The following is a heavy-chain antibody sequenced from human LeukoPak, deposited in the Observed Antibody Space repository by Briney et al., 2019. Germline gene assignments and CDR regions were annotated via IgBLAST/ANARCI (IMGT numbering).Heavy chain of an antibody. J-gene: IGHJ6*03. V-gene: IGHV4-59*12. CDR1: GGSISSYC. CDR2: IYYSGST. D-gene: IGHD2-15*01. CDR3: ARDLEDTPYYMDV. Sequence: TSETLSLTCTVSGGSISSYCWSWIRQPPGKGLEWIGYIYYSGSTNYNPSLKSRVTISVDTSKNQFSLKLSSVTAADTAVYYCARDLEDTPYYMDVWGKGTTVTVSS.